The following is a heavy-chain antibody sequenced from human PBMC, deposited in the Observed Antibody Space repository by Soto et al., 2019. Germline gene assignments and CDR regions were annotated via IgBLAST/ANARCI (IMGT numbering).Heavy chain of an antibody. CDR1: GGSISSGGYS. D-gene: IGHD3-22*01. CDR3: ARVYYYDSSGYYFDY. Sequence: PSETLSLTSAVSGGSISSGGYSWSWVRQPPGKGLEWIGYIYHSGSTYYNPSLKSRVTISVDRSKNQFSLKLSSVTAADTAVYYCARVYYYDSSGYYFDYWGQGTLVTVSS. J-gene: IGHJ4*02. V-gene: IGHV4-30-2*01. CDR2: IYHSGST.